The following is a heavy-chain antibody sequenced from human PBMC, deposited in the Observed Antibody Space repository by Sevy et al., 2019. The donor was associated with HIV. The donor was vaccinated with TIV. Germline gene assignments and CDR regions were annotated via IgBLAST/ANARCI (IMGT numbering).Heavy chain of an antibody. CDR1: GYSFTSYW. CDR2: IYPGDSDT. V-gene: IGHV5-51*01. D-gene: IGHD3-22*01. J-gene: IGHJ4*02. Sequence: GESLKISCKGSGYSFTSYWIGWVRQMPGKGLEWMGIIYPGDSDTRYSPSFQGRVTISADKSISTAYLQWSSLKASDTAMYYCARLGIDYYDSSGYYINRWYFDYWGQGTLVTVSS. CDR3: ARLGIDYYDSSGYYINRWYFDY.